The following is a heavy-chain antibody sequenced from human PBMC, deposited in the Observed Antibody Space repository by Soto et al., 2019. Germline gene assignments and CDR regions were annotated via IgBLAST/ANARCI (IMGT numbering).Heavy chain of an antibody. Sequence: QVQVVESGGGVVQPGRSLRISCAASGFTLSGYGMHWVRQAPGQGLAWVAVISYDGRNQYYADSVKGRFTVSRDNSKSTLYLQMDSLGVEDSAVYYWAKGGISSARYFDCWGQGTLVTVSS. J-gene: IGHJ4*02. V-gene: IGHV3-30*18. D-gene: IGHD6-6*01. CDR3: AKGGISSARYFDC. CDR1: GFTLSGYG. CDR2: ISYDGRNQ.